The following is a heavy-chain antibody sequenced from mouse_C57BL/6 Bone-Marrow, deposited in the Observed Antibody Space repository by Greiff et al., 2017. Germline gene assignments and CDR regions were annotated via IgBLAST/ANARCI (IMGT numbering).Heavy chain of an antibody. V-gene: IGHV1-69*01. CDR2: IDPSDSYT. CDR1: GYTFTSYW. CDR3: ARIQYFDV. Sequence: VQLQQPGAELVMPWASVKLSCKASGYTFTSYWMHWVKQRPGQGLEWIGEIDPSDSYTNYNQKFKGKSTLTVDKSSSTAYMQLSSLTSEDSAVYYCARIQYFDVWGTGTTVTVSS. J-gene: IGHJ1*03.